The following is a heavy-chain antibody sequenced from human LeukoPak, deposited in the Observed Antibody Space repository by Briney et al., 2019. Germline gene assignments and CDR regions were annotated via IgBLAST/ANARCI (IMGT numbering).Heavy chain of an antibody. CDR3: AKASGSYLFDY. V-gene: IGHV3-23*01. J-gene: IGHJ4*02. D-gene: IGHD1-26*01. CDR2: ISGSGGST. CDR1: GFTFNNYA. Sequence: GGSLRLSCAASGFTFNNYAMSWVRQAPGKGLEWASAISGSGGSTYYADSVKGRFTISRDNSKNTLYLQMNSLRADDTAVYYCAKASGSYLFDYWGQGTLVTVSS.